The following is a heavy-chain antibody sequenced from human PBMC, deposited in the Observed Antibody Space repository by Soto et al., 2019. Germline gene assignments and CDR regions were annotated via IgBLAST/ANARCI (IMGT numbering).Heavy chain of an antibody. D-gene: IGHD2-21*02. Sequence: GGSLRLSCAASGFTFSSYGMHWVRQAPGKGLEWVAVISYDGSNKYYADSVKGRFTISRDNSKNTLYLQMNSLRAEDTAVYYCAKAHPIIVAVTAALDYWGRGTLVTVSS. CDR2: ISYDGSNK. J-gene: IGHJ4*02. CDR1: GFTFSSYG. CDR3: AKAHPIIVAVTAALDY. V-gene: IGHV3-30*18.